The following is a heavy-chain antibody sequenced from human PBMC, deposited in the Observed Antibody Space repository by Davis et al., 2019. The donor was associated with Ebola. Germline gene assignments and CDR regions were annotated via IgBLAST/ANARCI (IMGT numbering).Heavy chain of an antibody. CDR2: IYSGGTT. Sequence: PGGSLRLSCAASGFSVSSNHMSWVRQAPGKGLEWVSVIYSGGTTYYADSVKGRFTISRDNSEDTLYLQMNSLRLEDTAVYYCARDGCWFGEFPGCGDFWGQGTLVTVSS. CDR1: GFSVSSNH. CDR3: ARDGCWFGEFPGCGDF. D-gene: IGHD3-10*01. J-gene: IGHJ4*02. V-gene: IGHV3-53*01.